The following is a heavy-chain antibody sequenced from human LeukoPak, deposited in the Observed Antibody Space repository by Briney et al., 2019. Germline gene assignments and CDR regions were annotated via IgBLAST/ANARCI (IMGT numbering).Heavy chain of an antibody. CDR3: TRDPRRLDY. Sequence: GGSLRLSCAASEFSVGSNYMTWVRQAPGKGLEWVSLIYSGGSTYYADSMKGRFTISRDNSKNTLYLQMNSLRAEDTAVYYCTRDPRRLDYWGQGTLVTVSS. CDR2: IYSGGST. CDR1: EFSVGSNY. J-gene: IGHJ4*02. V-gene: IGHV3-66*01.